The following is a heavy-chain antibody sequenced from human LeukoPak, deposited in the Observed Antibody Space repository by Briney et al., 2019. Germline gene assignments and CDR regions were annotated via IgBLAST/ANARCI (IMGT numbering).Heavy chain of an antibody. CDR3: ASSGSFRQQLVK. D-gene: IGHD6-13*01. CDR2: IYYSGST. V-gene: IGHV4-59*01. J-gene: IGHJ1*01. Sequence: TASETPSLTCTVSGGSISSYYWSWIRQPPGKGLEWIGYIYYSGSTNYDPSLKSRVTISVDTSKNQFSLKLSSVTAADTAVYYCASSGSFRQQLVKWGQGTLVTVSS. CDR1: GGSISSYY.